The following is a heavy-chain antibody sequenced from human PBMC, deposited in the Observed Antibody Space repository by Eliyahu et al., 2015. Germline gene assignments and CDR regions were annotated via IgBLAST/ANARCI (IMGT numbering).Heavy chain of an antibody. Sequence: QVQLQESGPGLVKPSETLSLTCTVSGGSLRSYYWSWIRQPPGKGLEWIGYIYYSGSTNYNPSLKSRVTISVDTSKNQFSLKLSSVTAADTAVYYCARGRGYCTNGVCYPTGWFDPWGQGTLVTVSS. V-gene: IGHV4-59*01. CDR1: GGSLRSYY. J-gene: IGHJ5*02. D-gene: IGHD2-8*01. CDR2: IYYSGST. CDR3: ARGRGYCTNGVCYPTGWFDP.